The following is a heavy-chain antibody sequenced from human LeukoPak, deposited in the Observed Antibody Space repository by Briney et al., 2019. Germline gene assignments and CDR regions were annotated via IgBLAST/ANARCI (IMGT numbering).Heavy chain of an antibody. CDR3: AQDYVTVTKFFPDAFDI. J-gene: IGHJ3*02. CDR2: MNPNSGNT. V-gene: IGHV1-8*01. D-gene: IGHD4-17*01. CDR1: GYTFTSYD. Sequence: ASVKVSCKASGYTFTSYDINWVRQATGQGLEWMGWMNPNSGNTGYAQKFQGRVTMTRNTSISTAYMELSRLRSDDTAVYYCAQDYVTVTKFFPDAFDIWGQGTMVTVSS.